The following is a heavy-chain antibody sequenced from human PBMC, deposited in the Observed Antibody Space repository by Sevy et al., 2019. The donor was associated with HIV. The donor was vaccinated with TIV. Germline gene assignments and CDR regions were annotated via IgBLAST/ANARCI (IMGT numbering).Heavy chain of an antibody. Sequence: ASVKISCKASGYTFTSYDINWVRQATGQGLEWMGWMNPNSVNTGYAQKFQGRVTMNRNTSISTAYMELSNLRSEDTAVYYCARGYSGYDEFDYWGQGTLVTVSS. CDR2: MNPNSVNT. CDR1: GYTFTSYD. V-gene: IGHV1-8*01. J-gene: IGHJ4*02. D-gene: IGHD5-12*01. CDR3: ARGYSGYDEFDY.